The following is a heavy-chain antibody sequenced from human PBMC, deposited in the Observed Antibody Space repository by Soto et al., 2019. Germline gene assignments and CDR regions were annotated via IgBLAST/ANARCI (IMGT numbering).Heavy chain of an antibody. D-gene: IGHD6-19*01. CDR2: INSDGSST. CDR3: AREKKAVAGPDAFDI. CDR1: GFTFSSYW. Sequence: PGGSLRLSCAASGFTFSSYWMHWVRQAPGKGLVWVSRINSDGSSTSYADSVKGRFTISRDNAKNTLYLQMNSLRAEDTAVYYCAREKKAVAGPDAFDIWGQGTMVTVSS. V-gene: IGHV3-74*01. J-gene: IGHJ3*02.